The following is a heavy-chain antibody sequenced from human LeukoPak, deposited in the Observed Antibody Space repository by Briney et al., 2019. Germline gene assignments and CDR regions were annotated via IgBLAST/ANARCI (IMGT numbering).Heavy chain of an antibody. Sequence: GGSLRLSCAASGFTVSSNYMSWVRQAPGKGLEWVSAISGSGGSTYYADSVKGRFTISRDNSKNTLYLQMNSLRAEDTAVYYCARDMVRGVMGYWGQGTLVTVSS. CDR3: ARDMVRGVMGY. V-gene: IGHV3-23*01. D-gene: IGHD3-10*01. J-gene: IGHJ4*02. CDR1: GFTVSSNY. CDR2: ISGSGGST.